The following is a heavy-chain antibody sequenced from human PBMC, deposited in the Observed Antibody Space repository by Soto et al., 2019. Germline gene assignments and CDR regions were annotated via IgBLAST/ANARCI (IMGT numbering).Heavy chain of an antibody. Sequence: GGSLRLSCAASGFTFSSYSMNWVRQAPGKGLEWVSSISSSSSYIYYADSVKGRFTISRDNAKNSLYLQMNSLRAEDTAVYYCARGGYGDYLLVRYTVDYWGQGTLVTVSS. CDR2: ISSSSSYI. CDR1: GFTFSSYS. CDR3: ARGGYGDYLLVRYTVDY. D-gene: IGHD4-17*01. J-gene: IGHJ4*02. V-gene: IGHV3-21*01.